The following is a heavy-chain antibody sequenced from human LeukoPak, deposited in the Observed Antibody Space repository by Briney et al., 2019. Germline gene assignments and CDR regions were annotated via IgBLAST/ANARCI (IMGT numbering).Heavy chain of an antibody. V-gene: IGHV1-18*01. CDR3: ARDRASGTYCLDY. Sequence: ASVKVSCKASGYTFTNYGITWVRQAPGQGLEWMGWISAYNGNTNYAQKLQGRVTMTTDTSTSTAHMELRNLRSDDTAVYYCARDRASGTYCLDYWGQGTLVTVSS. D-gene: IGHD1-26*01. CDR1: GYTFTNYG. J-gene: IGHJ4*02. CDR2: ISAYNGNT.